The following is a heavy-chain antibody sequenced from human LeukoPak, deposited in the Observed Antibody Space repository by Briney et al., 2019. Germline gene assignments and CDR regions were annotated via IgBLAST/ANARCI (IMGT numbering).Heavy chain of an antibody. CDR1: GGTFSSYA. J-gene: IGHJ5*02. CDR3: ARVLVPVTAMKYNWFDP. V-gene: IGHV1-69*13. CDR2: IIPIFGTA. Sequence: SVKVSCKASGGTFSSYAISWVRQAPGQGLEWMGGIIPIFGTANYAQKFQGRVTITADESTSTAYMELSSLRSEDTAVYYCARVLVPVTAMKYNWFDPWGQGTLVTASS. D-gene: IGHD2-21*02.